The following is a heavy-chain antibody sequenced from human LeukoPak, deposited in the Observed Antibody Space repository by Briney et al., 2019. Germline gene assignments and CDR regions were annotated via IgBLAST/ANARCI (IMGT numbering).Heavy chain of an antibody. D-gene: IGHD4-11*01. J-gene: IGHJ4*02. V-gene: IGHV3-30*02. CDR3: TTQTTVRRDY. Sequence: PGGSLRLSCAASGFTFRSYGMHWVRQAPGKGLEWVAFIRYDGSDKYYADSVKGRFTMSRDNSKNTLYLQMNSLRPEDTAVYYCTTQTTVRRDYWGQGTLVTVSS. CDR2: IRYDGSDK. CDR1: GFTFRSYG.